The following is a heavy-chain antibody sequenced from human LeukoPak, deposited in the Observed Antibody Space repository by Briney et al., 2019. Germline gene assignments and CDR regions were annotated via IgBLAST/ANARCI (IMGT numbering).Heavy chain of an antibody. Sequence: GRSLRLSCAASGFTFSSYGMHWVRQAPGKGLEWVAIISYDGSNKYYADSVKGRFTISRDNSKNTLYLQLNGLRADDTAVYYCAKEEQLVLGFDYWGQGTLVTVSS. J-gene: IGHJ4*02. CDR1: GFTFSSYG. D-gene: IGHD6-13*01. CDR3: AKEEQLVLGFDY. CDR2: ISYDGSNK. V-gene: IGHV3-30*18.